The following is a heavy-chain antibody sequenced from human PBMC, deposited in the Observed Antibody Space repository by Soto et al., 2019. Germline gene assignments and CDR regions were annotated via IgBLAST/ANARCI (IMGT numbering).Heavy chain of an antibody. CDR2: INQDGSEK. CDR1: GFLFSNFW. Sequence: HPGGSLRLSCATSGFLFSNFWLNWVRQAPGRGLEWVANINQDGSEKYYVDSVKGRFTISADNAENSVFLQMNSLRDEDTAVYFCVRDRDIYRDMVHADLWGQGTLVTVSS. J-gene: IGHJ4*01. CDR3: VRDRDIYRDMVHADL. D-gene: IGHD5-18*01. V-gene: IGHV3-7*01.